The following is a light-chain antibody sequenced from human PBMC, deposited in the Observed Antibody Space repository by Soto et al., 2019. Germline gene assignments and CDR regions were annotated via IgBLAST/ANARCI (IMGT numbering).Light chain of an antibody. CDR3: CSYAGSDYV. CDR2: EVS. V-gene: IGLV2-23*02. Sequence: QSALTQPASVSGSPGQSLSISCTGASSDVGRYNLVSWYRQHPGKAPKLMIYEVSKRPSGVSHRFSGSRSGNTASLTISGLQAEDEADYYCCSYAGSDYVFGTGTKVT. CDR1: SSDVGRYNL. J-gene: IGLJ1*01.